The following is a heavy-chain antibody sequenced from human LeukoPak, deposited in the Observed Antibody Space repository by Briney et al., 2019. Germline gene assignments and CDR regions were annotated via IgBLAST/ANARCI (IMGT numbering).Heavy chain of an antibody. V-gene: IGHV3-23*01. CDR3: AKDRGVWWLLYYFDY. J-gene: IGHJ4*02. CDR2: ISGSGGST. Sequence: PGGSLRLSCAASGFTFTNYPVSWVRQTPGKGLEWVSAISGSGGSTYYADSVKGRFTISRDNSKNTLYLQMNSLRAEDTAVYYCAKDRGVWWLLYYFDYWGQGTLVTVSS. CDR1: GFTFTNYP. D-gene: IGHD2-8*01.